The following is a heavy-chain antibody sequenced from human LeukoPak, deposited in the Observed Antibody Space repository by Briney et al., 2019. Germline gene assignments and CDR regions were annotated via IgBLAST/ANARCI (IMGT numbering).Heavy chain of an antibody. CDR1: GGTFSSYA. Sequence: SVNVSCKASGGTFSSYAISWVRQAPGQGLEWMGGIIPIFGTANYAQKFQGRVTITADESTSTAYMELSSLRSEDTAVYYCATARPAYYYGMDVWGQGTTVTVSS. CDR3: ATARPAYYYGMDV. D-gene: IGHD6-6*01. CDR2: IIPIFGTA. J-gene: IGHJ6*02. V-gene: IGHV1-69*13.